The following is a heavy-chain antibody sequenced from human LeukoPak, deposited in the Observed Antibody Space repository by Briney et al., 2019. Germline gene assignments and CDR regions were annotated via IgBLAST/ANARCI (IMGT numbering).Heavy chain of an antibody. CDR2: IHHDGRI. D-gene: IGHD3-16*02. V-gene: IGHV4/OR15-8*01. Sequence: SETLSLTCDVSGGSIDSTNWWNWVRPPPERGLEWIGEIHHDGRINYNPSLKSRVTLSVDKSKNQFSLRLNSVTAADTAMYYCARSHDHLWGNYPDYWGQGTLVTVSS. CDR1: GGSIDSTNW. J-gene: IGHJ4*02. CDR3: ARSHDHLWGNYPDY.